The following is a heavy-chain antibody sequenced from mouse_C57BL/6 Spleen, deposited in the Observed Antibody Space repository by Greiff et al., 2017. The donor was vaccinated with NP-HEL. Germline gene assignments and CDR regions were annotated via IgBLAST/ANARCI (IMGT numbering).Heavy chain of an antibody. CDR2: IDPSDSYT. J-gene: IGHJ2*01. CDR1: GYTFTSYW. D-gene: IGHD2-4*01. CDR3: ARGVDYERFDY. Sequence: QVQLQQPGAELVRPGTSVKLSCKASGYTFTSYWMHWVKQRPGQGLEWIGVIDPSDSYTNYNQKFKGKATLTVDTSSSTAYMQLSSLTSEDSAVYYCARGVDYERFDYWGQGTTLTVPS. V-gene: IGHV1-59*01.